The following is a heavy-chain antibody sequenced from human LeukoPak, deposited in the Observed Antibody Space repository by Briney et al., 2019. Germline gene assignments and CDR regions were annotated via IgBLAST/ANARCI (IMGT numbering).Heavy chain of an antibody. Sequence: SETLSLTCTVSGGSIGSYYWSWIRQPAGKGLEWIGRMYSSGSTNYNPSLKSRVIMSVDTSKNQFSLKLNSVTAADTAVYYCARHDSGELYFYWGQGTLVTVSS. V-gene: IGHV4-4*07. J-gene: IGHJ4*02. CDR3: ARHDSGELYFY. D-gene: IGHD3-10*01. CDR1: GGSIGSYY. CDR2: MYSSGST.